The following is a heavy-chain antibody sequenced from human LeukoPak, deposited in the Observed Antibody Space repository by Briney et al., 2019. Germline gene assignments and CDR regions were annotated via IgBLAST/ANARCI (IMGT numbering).Heavy chain of an antibody. V-gene: IGHV1-8*01. CDR3: ARGRYYDSSGSQSFDY. CDR2: MNPNRGNT. CDR1: GYTFTSYD. D-gene: IGHD3-22*01. Sequence: ASVKVSCKASGYTFTSYDINWVRQATGQGLEWMGWMNPNRGNTGYAQKFQGRVTMTRNTSISTAYMELSSLRSEGTAVYYCARGRYYDSSGSQSFDYWGQGTLVTVSS. J-gene: IGHJ4*02.